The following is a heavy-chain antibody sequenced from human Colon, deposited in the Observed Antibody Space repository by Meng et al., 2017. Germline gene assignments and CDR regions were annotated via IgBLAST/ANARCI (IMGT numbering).Heavy chain of an antibody. CDR3: AREVEQWLANWYFDL. CDR2: IYHSGIT. J-gene: IGHJ2*01. CDR1: GFSITSGYY. Sequence: SETLSLTCPVSGFSITSGYYWGWIRQPPGKGLEWLGSIYHSGITYYNPSLKSRLTISVDTSKNQFSLKLTSVTAADTAVYYCAREVEQWLANWYFDLWGRGTRVTCSS. D-gene: IGHD6-19*01. V-gene: IGHV4-38-2*02.